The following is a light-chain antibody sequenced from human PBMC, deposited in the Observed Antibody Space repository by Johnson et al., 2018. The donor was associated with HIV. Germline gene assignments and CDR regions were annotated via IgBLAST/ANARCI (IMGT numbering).Light chain of an antibody. V-gene: IGLV1-51*02. CDR2: END. J-gene: IGLJ1*01. CDR1: SSNIGSNY. CDR3: GTWDSSLSAFYV. Sequence: QPVLTQPPSVSAAPGQKVTISCSGSSSNIGSNYVSWYQQFPGTAPKLLIYENDKRPSGIPDRFSGSKSGTSATLGITGLQTGDEADYYCGTWDSSLSAFYVFGTGTKVTVL.